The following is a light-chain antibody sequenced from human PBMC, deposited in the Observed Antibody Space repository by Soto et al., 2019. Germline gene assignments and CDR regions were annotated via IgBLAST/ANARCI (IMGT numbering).Light chain of an antibody. Sequence: IQMTQSPSSLSASVGDTVTVTCRASQGIRNYLNWFQQKPGKAPKRLISVAYTLQSGVPSRFSCSGSGTEFTLTMSSLQPDDFATYYCLQHSSYPYTFGHGNKLEIK. CDR2: VAY. J-gene: IGKJ2*01. CDR3: LQHSSYPYT. CDR1: QGIRNY. V-gene: IGKV1-17*01.